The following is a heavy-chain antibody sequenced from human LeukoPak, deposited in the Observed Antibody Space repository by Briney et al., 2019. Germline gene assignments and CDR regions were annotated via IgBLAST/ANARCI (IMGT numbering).Heavy chain of an antibody. J-gene: IGHJ4*02. CDR3: ARDEGDLLRFFFDY. V-gene: IGHV3-21*01. Sequence: GGSLRLSCAASGFTFSFYSMNWVRQAPGKGLEWVSSISSSSSYIYYADSVKGRFTISRDNAKNSLYLQMNSLRAEDTAVYYCARDEGDLLRFFFDYWGQGTLVTVSS. D-gene: IGHD3-3*01. CDR2: ISSSSSYI. CDR1: GFTFSFYS.